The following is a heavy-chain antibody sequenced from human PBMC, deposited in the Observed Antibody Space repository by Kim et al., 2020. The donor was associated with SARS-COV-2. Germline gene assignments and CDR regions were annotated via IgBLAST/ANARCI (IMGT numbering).Heavy chain of an antibody. D-gene: IGHD3-22*01. Sequence: DRFTISRDNSKNTLYLQMNSLRAEDTAVYYCAREEYYYDSSGYYEYYFDYWGQGTLVTVSS. V-gene: IGHV3-30*01. CDR3: AREEYYYDSSGYYEYYFDY. J-gene: IGHJ4*02.